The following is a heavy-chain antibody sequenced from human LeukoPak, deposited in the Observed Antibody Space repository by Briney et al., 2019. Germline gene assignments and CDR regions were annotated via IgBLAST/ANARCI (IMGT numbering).Heavy chain of an antibody. CDR3: ARKCVSGWCFDY. V-gene: IGHV3-21*03. Sequence: GGSLRLSRAASGFTFSSYSMNWVRQAPGRGLEWVSSISSSSSYIYYADSVKGRFTISRDNAKNSLYLQMNSLRAEDTAVYYCARKCVSGWCFDYWGQGTLVTVSS. CDR1: GFTFSSYS. CDR2: ISSSSSYI. D-gene: IGHD6-19*01. J-gene: IGHJ4*02.